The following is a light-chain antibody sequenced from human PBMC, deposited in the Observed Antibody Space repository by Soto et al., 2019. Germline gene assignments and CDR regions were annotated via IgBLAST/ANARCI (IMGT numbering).Light chain of an antibody. Sequence: TPSPCSVCASAADRVIITCWASQSINSHLNWYQQEPGKAPKFLIYAASSLQSGVPSRFSGSGSGTDFTLTISSLQPEDFATYYCQQSFSTPPTFGQGTKVDIK. J-gene: IGKJ1*01. V-gene: IGKV1-39*01. CDR1: QSINSH. CDR2: AAS. CDR3: QQSFSTPPT.